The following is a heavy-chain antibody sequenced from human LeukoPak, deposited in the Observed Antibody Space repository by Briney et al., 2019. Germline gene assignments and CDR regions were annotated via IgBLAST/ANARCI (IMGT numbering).Heavy chain of an antibody. CDR3: AREGAGYRGYDYDYFYAMDV. D-gene: IGHD5-12*01. V-gene: IGHV3-20*04. CDR1: GFTFEDHA. J-gene: IGHJ6*02. Sequence: GGSLRLSCAASGFTFEDHAMNWVRQVPGKGLEWVSGINGNGGSTGYADSVKGRFTISRDNAKNSVYLQMSSLRAEDMALYYCAREGAGYRGYDYDYFYAMDVWGQGTTVTVSS. CDR2: INGNGGST.